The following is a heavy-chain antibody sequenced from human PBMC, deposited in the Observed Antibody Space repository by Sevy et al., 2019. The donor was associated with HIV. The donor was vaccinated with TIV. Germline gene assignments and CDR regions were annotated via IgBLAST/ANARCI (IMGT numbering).Heavy chain of an antibody. Sequence: GGSLRLSCAASRLTFSSSSVNWVRQAPGKGLEWVSYISSSSTTIYYADSVKGRFTISRDNAKNSLYLQMNSLRDEDTAVYYCARGFMGADYYYGMAVWGQGTTVTVSS. D-gene: IGHD3-3*01. CDR1: RLTFSSSS. CDR3: ARGFMGADYYYGMAV. J-gene: IGHJ6*02. CDR2: ISSSSTTI. V-gene: IGHV3-48*02.